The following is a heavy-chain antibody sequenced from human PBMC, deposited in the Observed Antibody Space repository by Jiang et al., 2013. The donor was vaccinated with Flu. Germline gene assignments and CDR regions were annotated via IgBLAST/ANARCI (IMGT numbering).Heavy chain of an antibody. CDR3: ARLGGVGATFDY. V-gene: IGHV4-59*11. CDR2: IYYSGST. D-gene: IGHD1-26*01. CDR1: GGSISSHY. Sequence: GSGLVKPSETLSLTCTVSGGSISSHYWTWIRQPPGKGLEWIGYIYYSGSTNYNPSLKSRVTISVDTSKNQFSLKLSSVTAADTAVYYCARLGGVGATFDYWGQGTLVTVSS. J-gene: IGHJ4*02.